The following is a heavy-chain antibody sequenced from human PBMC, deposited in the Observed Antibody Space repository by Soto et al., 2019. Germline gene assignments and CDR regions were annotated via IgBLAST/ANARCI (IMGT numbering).Heavy chain of an antibody. CDR2: ISSSSSYI. V-gene: IGHV3-21*01. CDR3: ARDMSLAYPYYYYYGMDV. Sequence: GGSLRLSCAASGFTFSSYSMNWVRQAPGKGLEWVSSISSSSSYIYYADSVKGRFTTSRDNAKNSLYLQMNSLRAEDTAVYYCARDMSLAYPYYYYYGMDVWGQGTTVTVSS. D-gene: IGHD1-26*01. CDR1: GFTFSSYS. J-gene: IGHJ6*02.